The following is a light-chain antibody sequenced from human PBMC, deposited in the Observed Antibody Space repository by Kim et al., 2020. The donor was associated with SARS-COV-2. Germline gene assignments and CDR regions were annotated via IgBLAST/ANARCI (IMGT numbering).Light chain of an antibody. V-gene: IGKV1-5*01. CDR3: QQYHTFPWT. CDR2: EVS. CDR1: QTITTW. Sequence: DIQMTQSPPTLSASVGDRVTITCRASQTITTWLAWYQQKPGKAPNLLIYEVSTLEDGVPSRFSGGGSGTEFTLTIARLQPDDFATYYCQQYHTFPWTFGQGTKVDIK. J-gene: IGKJ1*01.